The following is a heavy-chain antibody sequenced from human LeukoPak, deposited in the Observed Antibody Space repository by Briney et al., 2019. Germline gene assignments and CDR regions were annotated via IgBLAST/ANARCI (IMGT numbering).Heavy chain of an antibody. CDR2: FSGSGSRT. CDR3: AKNALAAGVAHYYDSSGSFDY. V-gene: IGHV3-23*01. D-gene: IGHD3-22*01. J-gene: IGHJ4*02. CDR1: GFIFNSFA. Sequence: GGSLRLSCAASGFIFNSFAMSWVRQAPGKGLEWVSTFSGSGSRTSYADSVKGRFTISRDNSKNTLYLQMKSLRAEDTAVYYCAKNALAAGVAHYYDSSGSFDYWGQGTLVTVSS.